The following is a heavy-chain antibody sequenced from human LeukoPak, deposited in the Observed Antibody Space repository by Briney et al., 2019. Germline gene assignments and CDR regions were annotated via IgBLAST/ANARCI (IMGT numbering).Heavy chain of an antibody. CDR3: AKSPASLRYFDWLLYYFDY. J-gene: IGHJ4*02. CDR2: ISGSGGST. D-gene: IGHD3-9*01. V-gene: IGHV3-23*01. Sequence: PGGSLRLSCAASGFTFSSYSMNWVRQAPGKGLEWVSAISGSGGSTYYADSVKGRFTISRDNSKNTLYLQMNSLRAEDTAVYYCAKSPASLRYFDWLLYYFDYWGQGTLVTVSS. CDR1: GFTFSSYS.